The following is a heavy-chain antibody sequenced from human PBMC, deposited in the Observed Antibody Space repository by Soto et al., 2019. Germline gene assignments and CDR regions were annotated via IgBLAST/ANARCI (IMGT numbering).Heavy chain of an antibody. V-gene: IGHV1-18*01. CDR1: GYTFASYA. CDR2: ISAYNGNT. Sequence: ASVKVSCKASGYTFASYAISWMRQAPGQGLEWMGWISAYNGNTNYAQKLQGRVTMTTDTSTSTAYMELRSLRSDDTAVYYCASDPPPPAYRARGTLVPVSS. D-gene: IGHD2-2*01. J-gene: IGHJ1*01. CDR3: ASDPPPPAY.